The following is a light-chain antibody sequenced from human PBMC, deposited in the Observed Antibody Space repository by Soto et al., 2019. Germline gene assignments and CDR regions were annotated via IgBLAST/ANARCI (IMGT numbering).Light chain of an antibody. CDR2: VAS. Sequence: EIVMTQSPATLSVSPGERATLSCRASQSVSSNLAWYQQKPGQAPRLLIDVASTRATGIPARFSGSGSGTAFTLTISSLQSEDFAVYYCQQYSNWPITFGQGTRLE. CDR3: QQYSNWPIT. J-gene: IGKJ5*01. V-gene: IGKV3-15*01. CDR1: QSVSSN.